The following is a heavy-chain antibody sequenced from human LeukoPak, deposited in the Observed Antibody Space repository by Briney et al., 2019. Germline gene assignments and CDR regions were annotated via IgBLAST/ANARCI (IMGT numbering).Heavy chain of an antibody. CDR2: ISGSGGNT. Sequence: GGSLRLSCAASGFSFGSYAMTWVRQAPGKGLEWVSVISGSGGNTYYADSVKGRFTISRDNSNNTLFLQLNSLRAEDTAVYYCAKDYSNPYTMDVWGQGTTVTVSS. CDR1: GFSFGSYA. J-gene: IGHJ6*02. D-gene: IGHD3-10*01. CDR3: AKDYSNPYTMDV. V-gene: IGHV3-23*01.